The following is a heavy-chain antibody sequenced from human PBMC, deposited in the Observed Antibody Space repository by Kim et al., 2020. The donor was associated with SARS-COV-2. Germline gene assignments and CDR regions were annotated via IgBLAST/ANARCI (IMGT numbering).Heavy chain of an antibody. CDR2: IYYSGST. Sequence: SETLSLTCTVSGGSISSGGYYWSWIRQHPGKGLEWIGYIYYSGSTYYNPSLKSRVTISVDTSKNQFSLKLSSVTAADTAVYYCARAHSGGLYSGYDLWVDYWGQGTLVTVSS. J-gene: IGHJ4*02. CDR1: GGSISSGGYY. CDR3: ARAHSGGLYSGYDLWVDY. V-gene: IGHV4-31*03. D-gene: IGHD5-12*01.